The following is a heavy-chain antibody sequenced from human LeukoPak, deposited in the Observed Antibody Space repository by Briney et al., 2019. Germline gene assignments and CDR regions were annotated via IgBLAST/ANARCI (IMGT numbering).Heavy chain of an antibody. V-gene: IGHV3-23*01. CDR2: ISNTGGST. Sequence: GGSLRLSCAASGFSFNTYAMSWVRQAPGKGLEWVSAISNTGGSTYYADSVKGRFTIPRDKSKNTLSLQMNSLRAEDTAVYYCAQQVGYCSSGSCYFTYWGQGTLVTVSS. D-gene: IGHD2-15*01. CDR3: AQQVGYCSSGSCYFTY. CDR1: GFSFNTYA. J-gene: IGHJ1*01.